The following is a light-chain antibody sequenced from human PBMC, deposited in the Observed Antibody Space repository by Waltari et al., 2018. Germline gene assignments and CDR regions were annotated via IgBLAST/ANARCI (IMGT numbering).Light chain of an antibody. CDR2: DAS. J-gene: IGKJ2*01. Sequence: EIVLTQSPATLSLSPGERATLSCRASQSVSSYLAWYQQKPGQAPRLLIYDASNRATGIPARFSGSGSGTDFTLTISSLEPEDFAVYYCQQRSKWPPGYTFGQGTKLEI. CDR1: QSVSSY. CDR3: QQRSKWPPGYT. V-gene: IGKV3-11*01.